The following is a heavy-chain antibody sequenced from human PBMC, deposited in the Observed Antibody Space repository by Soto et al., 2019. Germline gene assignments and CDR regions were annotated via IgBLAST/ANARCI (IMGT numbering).Heavy chain of an antibody. CDR1: GFSFSIFW. CDR2: INGGGSSA. J-gene: IGHJ4*02. Sequence: VQLVESGGDLVQPGGSLRLSCAASGFSFSIFWMHWVRQAPGKGVVWVSSINGGGSSANYADSVKGRFTFSRDTAKNTVYLQMNSLRAEDTAVYYCTRGGGYSGYDPFDYWGQGTLVTVSS. V-gene: IGHV3-74*01. CDR3: TRGGGYSGYDPFDY. D-gene: IGHD5-12*01.